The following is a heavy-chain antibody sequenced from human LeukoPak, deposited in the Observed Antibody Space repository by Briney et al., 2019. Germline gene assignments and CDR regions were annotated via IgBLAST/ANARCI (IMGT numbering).Heavy chain of an antibody. D-gene: IGHD3-22*01. J-gene: IGHJ5*02. CDR1: EFTFSSYW. CDR2: IKQDGGQI. V-gene: IGHV3-7*01. CDR3: ARDGNYYDSSGYRGWFDP. Sequence: GGSLRLSCAASEFTFSSYWMSWVRQAPGKGLELVANIKQDGGQIYYLESVKGRFTVSRDNAKNSLYLQMNSLRAEDTAVYYCARDGNYYDSSGYRGWFDPWGQGTLVTVSS.